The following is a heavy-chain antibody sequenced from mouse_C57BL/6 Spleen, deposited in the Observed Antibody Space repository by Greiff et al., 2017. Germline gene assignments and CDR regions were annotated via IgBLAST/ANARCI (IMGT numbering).Heavy chain of an antibody. CDR2: INPNNGGT. D-gene: IGHD1-1*01. J-gene: IGHJ4*01. V-gene: IGHV1-18*01. CDR3: AFFYYYGSSRMDY. Sequence: VQLQQSGPELVKPGASVKIPCKASGYTFTDYNIDWVKQSHGRSLEWIGDINPNNGGTIYNQKFKGKATLTVDKSSSTAYMELRSLTSEDTAVYYCAFFYYYGSSRMDYWGQGTSVTVSS. CDR1: GYTFTDYN.